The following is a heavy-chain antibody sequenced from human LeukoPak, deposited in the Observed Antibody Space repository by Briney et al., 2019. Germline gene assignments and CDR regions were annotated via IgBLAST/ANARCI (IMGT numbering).Heavy chain of an antibody. CDR1: GFTSSNYW. D-gene: IGHD5-18*01. V-gene: IGHV3-74*01. Sequence: GGSLRLSCAASGFTSSNYWMHWVRHAPGKGLVWVSRINSDGSTTTYADSMKGRFTISRDNAKNSLCLQMNSLRAEDTAVYYCARDRGYSTFDMWGQGTMVTVSS. CDR2: INSDGSTT. CDR3: ARDRGYSTFDM. J-gene: IGHJ3*02.